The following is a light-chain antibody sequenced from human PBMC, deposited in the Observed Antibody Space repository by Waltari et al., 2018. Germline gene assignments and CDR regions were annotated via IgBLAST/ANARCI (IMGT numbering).Light chain of an antibody. Sequence: IPLTQSPPPLPPSVRYRVTITCRARESIYTYLNWYQQKSGKAPSLLIHTVSSLENGVPSRFSGSGARTDFTLTISSLHAEDFATYYCQQSYSTPWTFGQGTQVEI. CDR1: ESIYTY. V-gene: IGKV1-39*01. CDR2: TVS. J-gene: IGKJ1*01. CDR3: QQSYSTPWT.